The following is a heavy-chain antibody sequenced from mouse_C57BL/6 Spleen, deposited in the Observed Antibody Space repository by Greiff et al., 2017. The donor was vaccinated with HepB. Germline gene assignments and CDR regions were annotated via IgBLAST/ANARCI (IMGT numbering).Heavy chain of an antibody. V-gene: IGHV7-3*01. D-gene: IGHD1-1*01. CDR2: ISNKANGYTT. Sequence: VHLVESGGGLVQPGGSLSLSCAASGFTFPDYYMSWVRPPPGKALEWLGFISNKANGYTTEYSASVKGRFTISRDNSQSILYLQMNALRAEDSATYYCARYRPVYVLMDYWGQGTSLTVSS. CDR1: GFTFPDYY. CDR3: ARYRPVYVLMDY. J-gene: IGHJ4*01.